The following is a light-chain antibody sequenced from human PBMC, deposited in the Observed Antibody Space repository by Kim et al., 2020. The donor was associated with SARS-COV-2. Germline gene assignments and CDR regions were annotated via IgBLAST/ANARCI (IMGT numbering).Light chain of an antibody. CDR1: KLGDKY. Sequence: SYELTQPPSVSVSPGQTASITCSGDKLGDKYACWYQQKPGQSPVLVIYQDSKRPSGIPERFSGSNSGNTATLTFSGTQAMDEADYYCQAWDSSTEVFGTGTNVTVL. J-gene: IGLJ1*01. CDR3: QAWDSSTEV. CDR2: QDS. V-gene: IGLV3-1*01.